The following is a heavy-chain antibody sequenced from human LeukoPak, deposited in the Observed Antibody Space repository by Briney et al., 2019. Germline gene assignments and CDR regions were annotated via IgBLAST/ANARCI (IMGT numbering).Heavy chain of an antibody. CDR3: ASARRQWELSSRDNWFDP. Sequence: GGSLRLSCAASGFIFSSYGMHWVRQAPGKGLEWVAFIRYDGSNKYYADSVKGRFTISRDNSKNTLYLQMNSLRSEDTAVYYCASARRQWELSSRDNWFDPWGQGTLVTVPS. V-gene: IGHV3-30*02. D-gene: IGHD1-26*01. J-gene: IGHJ5*02. CDR1: GFIFSSYG. CDR2: IRYDGSNK.